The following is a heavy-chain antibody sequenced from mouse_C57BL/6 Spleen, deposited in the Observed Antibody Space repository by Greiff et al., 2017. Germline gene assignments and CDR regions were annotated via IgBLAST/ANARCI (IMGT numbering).Heavy chain of an antibody. CDR3: ARGGDYTGFAY. CDR2: IYPRDGST. Sequence: QVQLKQSGPELVKPGASVKLSCKASGYTFTSYDINWVKQRPGQGLEWIGWIYPRDGSTEYNEKFKGKATLTVDTSSSTAYMELHSLTSEDSAVYFGARGGDYTGFAYWGQGTLVTVSA. J-gene: IGHJ3*01. V-gene: IGHV1-85*01. CDR1: GYTFTSYD. D-gene: IGHD2-13*01.